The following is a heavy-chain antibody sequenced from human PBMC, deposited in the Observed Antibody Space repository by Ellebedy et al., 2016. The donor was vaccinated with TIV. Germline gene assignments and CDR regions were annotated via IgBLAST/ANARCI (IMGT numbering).Heavy chain of an antibody. CDR3: AKAHRQYCSRTGCYSGDSLYYYGVDV. Sequence: PGGSLRLSCAASGFTFSSYWMSRVRQAPGKGLEWVANIKQDGSEKYYVDSVKGRFTISRDNAKNSLYLQMNSLRAEDTAVYYCAKAHRQYCSRTGCYSGDSLYYYGVDVWGQGTTVTVSS. CDR2: IKQDGSEK. V-gene: IGHV3-7*03. CDR1: GFTFSSYW. J-gene: IGHJ6*02. D-gene: IGHD2-2*01.